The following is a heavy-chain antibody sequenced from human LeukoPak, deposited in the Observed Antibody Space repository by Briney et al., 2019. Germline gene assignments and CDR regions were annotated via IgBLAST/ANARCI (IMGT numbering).Heavy chain of an antibody. CDR1: GFTFSSYW. CDR3: ARYFGDPQGMDV. Sequence: GSLRLSCAASGFTFSSYWMNWARQAPGKGLEWVSHINGNSITRYYADSVKGRFTISRDNVKNSLYLQMNSLRDEDTAVYYCARYFGDPQGMDVWGQGTTVTVSS. D-gene: IGHD3-10*01. J-gene: IGHJ6*02. V-gene: IGHV3-48*02. CDR2: INGNSITR.